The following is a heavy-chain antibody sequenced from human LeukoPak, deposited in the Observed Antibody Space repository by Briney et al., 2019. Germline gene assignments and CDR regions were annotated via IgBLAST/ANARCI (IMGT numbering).Heavy chain of an antibody. CDR2: IYYSGST. V-gene: IGHV4-59*01. CDR3: ARENGYRYDY. Sequence: WETLSLTCTVSGGSISSYYWSWIRQPPGKGLEWIGYIYYSGSTNYNPSLKSRVTISVDTSKNQFSLKLSSVTAADTAVYYCARENGYRYDYWGQGTLVTVSS. CDR1: GGSISSYY. D-gene: IGHD5-18*01. J-gene: IGHJ4*02.